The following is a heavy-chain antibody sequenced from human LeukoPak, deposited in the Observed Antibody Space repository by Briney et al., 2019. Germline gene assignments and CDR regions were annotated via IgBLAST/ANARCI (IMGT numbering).Heavy chain of an antibody. J-gene: IGHJ4*02. V-gene: IGHV3-7*03. CDR2: IKQDGSEK. CDR3: ARDSGYDHLLVY. Sequence: PGGSLRLSCAASGFTFSSHWMSWVRQAPGKGLEWVANIKQDGSEKYYVGSVKGRFTISRDNAKNSLYLQMNSLRAEDTAVYYCARDSGYDHLLVYWGQGTLVTVSS. D-gene: IGHD5-12*01. CDR1: GFTFSSHW.